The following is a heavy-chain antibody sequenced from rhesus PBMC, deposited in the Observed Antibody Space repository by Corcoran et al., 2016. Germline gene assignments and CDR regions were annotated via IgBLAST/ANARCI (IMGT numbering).Heavy chain of an antibody. CDR2: IDWDVDK. Sequence: QVTLKESGPALVKPTQTLTLTCTFSGFSLSTSGMRVSWIRQPPGKALEWLARIDWDVDKYYSTSLKSRLTISKDTSKSQVVFTMTNMDPVDTATYYCARRSSNYRFDVWGPGVLVTVSS. D-gene: IGHD4-29*01. V-gene: IGHV2S2*01. CDR1: GFSLSTSGMR. J-gene: IGHJ5-1*01. CDR3: ARRSSNYRFDV.